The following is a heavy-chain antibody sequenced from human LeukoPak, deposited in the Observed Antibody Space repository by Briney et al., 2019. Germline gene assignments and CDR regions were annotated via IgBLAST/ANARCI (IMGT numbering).Heavy chain of an antibody. Sequence: SETLSLTCAVYGGSFSGYYWSWIRQPPGKGLEWIGEINHSGSTNYNPSLKSRVTISVDTSKNRFSLKLSSVTAADTAVYYCARGGVAVASWGQGTLVTVSS. J-gene: IGHJ5*02. CDR2: INHSGST. D-gene: IGHD6-19*01. CDR1: GGSFSGYY. CDR3: ARGGVAVAS. V-gene: IGHV4-34*01.